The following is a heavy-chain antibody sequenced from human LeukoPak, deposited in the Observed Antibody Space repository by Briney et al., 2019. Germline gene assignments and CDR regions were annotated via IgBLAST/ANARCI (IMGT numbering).Heavy chain of an antibody. CDR3: GKHDSSESGN. CDR2: IYSGGST. Sequence: GGSLRLSCAASGFTVNSNYMSWVRQAPGKGLEWVSVIYSGGSTYYADSVKGRFTIFRDNSKNMLYLQMNSLRAEDTAVYYCGKHDSSESGNWGPGTLVTVSS. J-gene: IGHJ4*02. CDR1: GFTVNSNY. D-gene: IGHD3-22*01. V-gene: IGHV3-53*05.